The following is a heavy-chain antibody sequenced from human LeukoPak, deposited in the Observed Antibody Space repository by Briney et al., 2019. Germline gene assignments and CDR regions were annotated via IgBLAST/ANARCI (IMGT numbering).Heavy chain of an antibody. CDR3: ARLAYCGGDCSTPGYYYYMDV. J-gene: IGHJ6*03. D-gene: IGHD2-21*01. CDR1: GYTFTSYG. V-gene: IGHV1-18*01. CDR2: ISAYNGNT. Sequence: ASVKVSCKASGYTFTSYGISWVRQAPGQGLEWMGWISAYNGNTNYAQKLQGRVTMTTDTSTSTAYMELRSLRSDDTAVYYCARLAYCGGDCSTPGYYYYMDVWGKGTTVTVSS.